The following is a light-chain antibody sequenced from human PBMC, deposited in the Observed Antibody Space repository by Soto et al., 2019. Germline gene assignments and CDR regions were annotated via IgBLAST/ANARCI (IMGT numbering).Light chain of an antibody. CDR2: KAS. V-gene: IGKV1-5*03. Sequence: DIQMTPPPSTLFVSVGTRVTITCRASHNISNWLAWYQQKPCKAPKVLIYKASILEGGVPPRFSGSGSGTEFTLTISSLQPDDFATYDCPQYKSYWTFGQGTKVDIK. J-gene: IGKJ1*01. CDR3: PQYKSYWT. CDR1: HNISNW.